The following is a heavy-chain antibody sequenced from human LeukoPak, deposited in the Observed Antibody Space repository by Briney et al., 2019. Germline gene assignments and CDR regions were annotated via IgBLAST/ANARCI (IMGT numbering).Heavy chain of an antibody. CDR2: ISGSDDST. J-gene: IGHJ4*02. Sequence: GGSLRLSCVASGFTLSTYAMNWVRQAPGKGLEWVSGISGSDDSTYYADSVKGRFTISRDNSRNTLYLQMNSLRVEDTAVYYCAKNDYGDYWGQGTPATVSS. CDR3: AKNDYGDY. CDR1: GFTLSTYA. V-gene: IGHV3-23*01. D-gene: IGHD3-10*01.